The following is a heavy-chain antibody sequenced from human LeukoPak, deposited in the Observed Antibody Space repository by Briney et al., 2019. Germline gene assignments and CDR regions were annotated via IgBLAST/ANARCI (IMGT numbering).Heavy chain of an antibody. J-gene: IGHJ6*02. D-gene: IGHD3-10*01. CDR2: ISSSSSYI. Sequence: GGSLRHSCAASGFTFSSYSMNWVRQAPGKGLEWVSSISSSSSYIYYADSVKGRFTISRDNAKNSLYLQMNSLRAEDTAVYYCARSQYGPGSYYSYYYYYGMDVWGQGTTVTVSS. CDR3: ARSQYGPGSYYSYYYYYGMDV. CDR1: GFTFSSYS. V-gene: IGHV3-21*01.